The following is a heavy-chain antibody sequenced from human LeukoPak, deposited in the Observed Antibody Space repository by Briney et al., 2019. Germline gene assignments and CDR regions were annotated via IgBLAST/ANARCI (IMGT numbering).Heavy chain of an antibody. CDR2: INNNGGGT. CDR1: GFTFSSYA. J-gene: IGHJ4*02. CDR3: AKPHTPYCSGATCYLFDF. V-gene: IGHV3-23*05. D-gene: IGHD2-15*01. Sequence: GGSLRLSCAASGFTFSSYAMSWVRQAPGKGLEWVSHINNNGGGTSYADSVKGRFTISRDNSKNTLYVHLNSLRAEDTAVYYCAKPHTPYCSGATCYLFDFWGQGTLVTVSS.